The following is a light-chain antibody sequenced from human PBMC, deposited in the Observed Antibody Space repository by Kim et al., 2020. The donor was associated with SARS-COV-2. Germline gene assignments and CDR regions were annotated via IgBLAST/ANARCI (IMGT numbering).Light chain of an antibody. Sequence: SSELTQDPAVSVALGQTFRITCQGDSLRNYYASWYQQKPRQAPVVVIYGRNDRPSGIPDRFSGSNSGNTASLTITGAQAEDEANYYCNSRDSSGNHLVFG. J-gene: IGLJ3*02. CDR3: NSRDSSGNHLV. CDR2: GRN. V-gene: IGLV3-19*01. CDR1: SLRNYY.